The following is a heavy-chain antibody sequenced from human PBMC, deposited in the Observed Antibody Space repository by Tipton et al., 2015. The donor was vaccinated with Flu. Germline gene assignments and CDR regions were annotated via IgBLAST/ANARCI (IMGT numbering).Heavy chain of an antibody. CDR1: GGSISTTIYY. J-gene: IGHJ6*02. V-gene: IGHV4-39*07. D-gene: IGHD1-1*01. Sequence: TLSLTCTVSGGSISTTIYYWGWVRQPPGKGLEWIGSIYYSGTTYYNPSLKSRVTISIDASKNQFSLDLTSLTAADTAVYYCARDLWNDRRAYYYYGVDVWGQGTTGTVTS. CDR2: IYYSGTT. CDR3: ARDLWNDRRAYYYYGVDV.